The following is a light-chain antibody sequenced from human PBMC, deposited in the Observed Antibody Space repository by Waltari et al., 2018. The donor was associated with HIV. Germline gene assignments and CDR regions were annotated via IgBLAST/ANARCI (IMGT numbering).Light chain of an antibody. J-gene: IGKJ2*01. Sequence: EIVLTQSPATLSLSPGERATLSCRASQSVRSYLAWYQHKPGQAPRLLMYDASNSATGIPARFSGSGSGTDFTLTISSLEPEDFAVYYCQQRSNSYTFGQGTKLEIK. CDR3: QQRSNSYT. V-gene: IGKV3-11*01. CDR1: QSVRSY. CDR2: DAS.